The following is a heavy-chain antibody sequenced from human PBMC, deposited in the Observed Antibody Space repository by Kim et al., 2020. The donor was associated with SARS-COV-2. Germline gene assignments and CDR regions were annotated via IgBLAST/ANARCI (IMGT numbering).Heavy chain of an antibody. Sequence: ASVKVSCKASGYTFTSYGISWVRQAPGQGLEWMGWISAYNGNTNYAQKLQGRVTMTTDTSTSTAYMELRSLRSDDTAVYYCARDPRSTSKRYYYYGMDVWGQGTTVTVSS. CDR2: ISAYNGNT. CDR3: ARDPRSTSKRYYYYGMDV. J-gene: IGHJ6*02. V-gene: IGHV1-18*01. D-gene: IGHD2-2*01. CDR1: GYTFTSYG.